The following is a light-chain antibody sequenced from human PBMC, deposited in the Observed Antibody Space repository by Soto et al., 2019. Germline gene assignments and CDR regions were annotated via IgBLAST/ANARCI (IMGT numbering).Light chain of an antibody. V-gene: IGKV1-27*01. CDR1: QAMSNY. CDR2: AAF. Sequence: DFQMTQSPSSLSASVGDRVTITCRATQAMSNYLAWYQQKPGKVPKLLIYAAFTLQSGVPSRFSGSGSGTDFTLTISSLQPEDVATYYCQKYNSAPWTFGQGTKVEIK. J-gene: IGKJ1*01. CDR3: QKYNSAPWT.